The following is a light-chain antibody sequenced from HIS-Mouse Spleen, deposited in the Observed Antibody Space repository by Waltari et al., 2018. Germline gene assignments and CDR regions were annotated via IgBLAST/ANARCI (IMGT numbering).Light chain of an antibody. J-gene: IGLJ2*01. CDR3: SSYAGSNNVV. V-gene: IGLV2-8*01. CDR1: SRDVGGKNY. CDR2: EVS. Sequence: QSPLPQPPSASGSPGQSVTIPCPGTSRDVGGKNYVSWYQQQPGKAPKLMIYEVSKRPSGVPDRFSGSKSGNTASLTVSGLQAEDEADYYCSSYAGSNNVVFGGGTKLTVL.